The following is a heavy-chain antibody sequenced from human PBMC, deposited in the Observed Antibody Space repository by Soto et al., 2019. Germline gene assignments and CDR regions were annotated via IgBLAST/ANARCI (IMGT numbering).Heavy chain of an antibody. CDR2: IYYSGST. D-gene: IGHD2-2*01. CDR1: GGSLSSYY. CDR3: ARGIRYCSSTSCRYNYYYYGMDV. J-gene: IGHJ6*02. V-gene: IGHV4-59*01. Sequence: SETLSLTCTVSGGSLSSYYWSWIRQPPGKGLEWIGYIYYSGSTNYNPSLKSRVTISVDTSKNQFSLKLSSVTAADTAVYYCARGIRYCSSTSCRYNYYYYGMDVWGQGTTGTGSS.